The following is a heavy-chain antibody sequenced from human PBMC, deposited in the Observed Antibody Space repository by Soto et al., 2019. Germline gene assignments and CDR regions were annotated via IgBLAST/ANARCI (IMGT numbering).Heavy chain of an antibody. Sequence: ASVKVSCKVSGYTLTELSMHWVRRAPGKGLEWMGGFDPEDGETIYAQKFQGRVTMTEDTSTDTAYMELSSLRSEDTAVYYCATLPSYSSGWYSVYFDYWGQGTLVTAPQ. CDR1: GYTLTELS. J-gene: IGHJ4*02. V-gene: IGHV1-24*01. CDR2: FDPEDGET. D-gene: IGHD6-19*01. CDR3: ATLPSYSSGWYSVYFDY.